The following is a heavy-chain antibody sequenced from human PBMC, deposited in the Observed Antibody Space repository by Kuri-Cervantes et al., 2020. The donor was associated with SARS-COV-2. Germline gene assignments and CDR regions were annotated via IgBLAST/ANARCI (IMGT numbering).Heavy chain of an antibody. D-gene: IGHD3-3*01. CDR3: ARNSYYDFWSGHARGSNAHGAWYWFDP. CDR2: INPSGGST. J-gene: IGHJ5*02. CDR1: GYTFTSYY. V-gene: IGHV1-46*01. Sequence: ASVKVSCKASGYTFTSYYMHWVRQAPGQGLEWMGIINPSGGSTSYAQKFQGRVTMTRDTSTSTVYMELSSLRSEDTAVYYCARNSYYDFWSGHARGSNAHGAWYWFDPWGQGTLVTVSS.